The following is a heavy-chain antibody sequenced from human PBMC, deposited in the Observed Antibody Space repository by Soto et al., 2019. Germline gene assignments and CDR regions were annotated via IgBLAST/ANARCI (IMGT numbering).Heavy chain of an antibody. CDR1: GYTLTELS. V-gene: IGHV1-24*01. CDR3: ASGGQQLVPFDY. Sequence: ASVKVSCKVSGYTLTELSMHWVRQAPGKGLEWMGGFDPEDGETIYAQKFQGRVTMTEDTSTDTAYMELSSLRSEDTAVYYCASGGQQLVPFDYWAQGTLVTVSS. CDR2: FDPEDGET. J-gene: IGHJ4*02. D-gene: IGHD6-6*01.